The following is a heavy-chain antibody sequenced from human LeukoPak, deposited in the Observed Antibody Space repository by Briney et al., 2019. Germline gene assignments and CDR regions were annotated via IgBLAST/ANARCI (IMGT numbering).Heavy chain of an antibody. CDR3: AKDQGGYYYPDAFDI. CDR2: IWYDGSNK. V-gene: IGHV3-33*06. J-gene: IGHJ3*02. CDR1: GFTFSSYG. Sequence: GGSLRLSCAASGFTFSSYGMHWVRQAPGKGLEWVAVIWYDGSNKYYADSVKGRFTISRDNSKNTLYLQMNSLRAEDTAVYYCAKDQGGYYYPDAFDIWGQGTMVTVSS. D-gene: IGHD3-22*01.